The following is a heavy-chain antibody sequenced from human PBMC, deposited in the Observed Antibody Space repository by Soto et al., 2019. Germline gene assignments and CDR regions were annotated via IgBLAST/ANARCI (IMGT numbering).Heavy chain of an antibody. CDR2: ISYDGSNK. V-gene: IGHV3-30*18. Sequence: QVQLVESGGGVVQPGRSLRLSCAASGFTFSSYGMHWVRQAPGKGLEWVAVISYDGSNKYYADSVKGRFTISRDNSKNTLYLQMNSLRAEDTAVYYCAKVRDLITIFGVVVEYYYYGMDVWGQGTTVTVSS. D-gene: IGHD3-3*01. J-gene: IGHJ6*02. CDR1: GFTFSSYG. CDR3: AKVRDLITIFGVVVEYYYYGMDV.